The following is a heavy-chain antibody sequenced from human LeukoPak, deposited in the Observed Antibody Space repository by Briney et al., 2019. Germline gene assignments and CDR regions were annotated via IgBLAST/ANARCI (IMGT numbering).Heavy chain of an antibody. D-gene: IGHD3-10*01. J-gene: IGHJ4*02. V-gene: IGHV4-59*01. CDR1: DGSIISYY. CDR2: IYHNGLT. CDR3: AREANYYGSGSYFEGTFDY. Sequence: PSETLSLTCTVSDGSIISYYWSWIRQSPGKGLEWIGYIYHNGLTNYNPSLKSRVTISIDTSKNEFSLKLTSVIAADTAVYYCAREANYYGSGSYFEGTFDYWGQGSLVTVSS.